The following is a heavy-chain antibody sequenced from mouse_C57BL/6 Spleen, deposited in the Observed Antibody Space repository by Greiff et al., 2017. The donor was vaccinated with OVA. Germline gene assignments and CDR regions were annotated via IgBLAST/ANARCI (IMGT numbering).Heavy chain of an antibody. CDR2: ISSGGDYI. CDR1: GFTFSSYA. J-gene: IGHJ4*01. CDR3: TRDWDGYYAMDD. D-gene: IGHD4-1*01. Sequence: EVMLVESGEGLVKPGGSLKLSCAASGFTFSSYAMSWVRQTPEKRLEWVAYISSGGDYIYYADTVKGRFTISRDNARNTLYLQMSSLKSEDTAMYYCTRDWDGYYAMDDWGQGTSVTVAS. V-gene: IGHV5-9-1*02.